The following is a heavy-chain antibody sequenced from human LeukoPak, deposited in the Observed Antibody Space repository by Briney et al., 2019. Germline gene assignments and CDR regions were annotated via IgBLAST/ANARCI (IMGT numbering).Heavy chain of an antibody. CDR1: GFTFSSYS. CDR2: ISSSSSYI. J-gene: IGHJ4*02. V-gene: IGHV3-21*01. CDR3: ARGRGAYGDYGAGRAFDY. D-gene: IGHD4-17*01. Sequence: GGSLRLSCAASGFTFSSYSMNWVRQAPGKGLEWVSSISSSSSYIYYAASVKGRFIITSDNAKNFLYLQMNNLRSEDTAVYYGARGRGAYGDYGAGRAFDYWGQGTLVTVSS.